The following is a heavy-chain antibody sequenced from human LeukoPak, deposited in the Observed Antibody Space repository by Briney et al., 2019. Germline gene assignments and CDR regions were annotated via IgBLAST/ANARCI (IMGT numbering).Heavy chain of an antibody. J-gene: IGHJ4*02. CDR1: GYTCTAYY. D-gene: IGHD3-22*01. CDR3: ARDYDADDGSGYYPIDD. V-gene: IGHV1-2*02. CDR2: INPNSGGT. Sequence: ASVKVSCKASGYTCTAYYIHWVRQAPGQGLEWLGWINPNSGGTNYAQMFRGRVTMTRDTSITTAYMELRGLTSDDTAFYYCARDYDADDGSGYYPIDDWGQGTLVTVSS.